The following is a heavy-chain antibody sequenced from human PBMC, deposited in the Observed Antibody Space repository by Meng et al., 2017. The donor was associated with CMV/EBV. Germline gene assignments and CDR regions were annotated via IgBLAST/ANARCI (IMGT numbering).Heavy chain of an antibody. CDR3: ARDPHSGSYPVDY. D-gene: IGHD1-26*01. CDR1: GFTVSTNY. J-gene: IGHJ4*02. CDR2: ISSSSSYI. Sequence: GESLKISCAASGFTVSTNYMSWVRQAPGKGLEWVSSISSSSSYIYYADSVKGRFTISRDNAKNSLYLQMNSLRAEDTAVYYCARDPHSGSYPVDYWGQGTLVTVSS. V-gene: IGHV3-21*01.